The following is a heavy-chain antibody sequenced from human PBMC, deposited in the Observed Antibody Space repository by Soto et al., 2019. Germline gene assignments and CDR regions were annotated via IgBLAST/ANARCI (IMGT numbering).Heavy chain of an antibody. CDR2: IYHSGST. J-gene: IGHJ4*02. V-gene: IGHV4-30-2*01. Sequence: QLQLQESGSGLVKPSQTLSLTCAVSGGSISSGGYSWSWIRQPPGKGLEWNGYIYHSGSTYYNPSLKRRVTIADDRSKTQFSLKLSSVTAADTAVYYCARAMTTVTTFAYWGQGTLVTVSS. D-gene: IGHD4-17*01. CDR3: ARAMTTVTTFAY. CDR1: GGSISSGGYS.